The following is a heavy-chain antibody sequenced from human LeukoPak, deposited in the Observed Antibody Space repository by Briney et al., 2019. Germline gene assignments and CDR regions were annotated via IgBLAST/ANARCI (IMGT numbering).Heavy chain of an antibody. CDR3: AKDGRGQWLVRLSIPEFDY. J-gene: IGHJ4*02. CDR1: GYTFTGYY. CDR2: INPNSGGT. Sequence: ASVKVSCKASGYTFTGYYMHWVRQAPGQGLEWMGWINPNSGGTNYAQKFQGRVTMTRDTSISTAYMELSSLRSEDTAVYYCAKDGRGQWLVRLSIPEFDYWGQGTLVTVSS. D-gene: IGHD6-19*01. V-gene: IGHV1-2*02.